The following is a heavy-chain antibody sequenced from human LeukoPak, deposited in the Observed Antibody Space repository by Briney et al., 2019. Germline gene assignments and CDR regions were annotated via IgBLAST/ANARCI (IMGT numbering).Heavy chain of an antibody. CDR2: ISSSSSTI. V-gene: IGHV3-48*01. D-gene: IGHD2-8*01. Sequence: GGSPRLSCAASGFTFSSYSMNWVRQAPGKGLEWVSYISSSSSTIYYADSVKGRFTISRDNAKNSLYLQMNSLRAEDTAVYYCARHLYYGTKRGPDETTGYWGQGTLVTVSS. J-gene: IGHJ4*02. CDR1: GFTFSSYS. CDR3: ARHLYYGTKRGPDETTGY.